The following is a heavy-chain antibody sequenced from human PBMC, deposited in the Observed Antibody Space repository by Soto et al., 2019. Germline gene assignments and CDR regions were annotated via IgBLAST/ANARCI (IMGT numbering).Heavy chain of an antibody. Sequence: QVQLVQSGAEVKKPGSSVKVSCKASGGTFSSYAISWVRQAPGQGLEWMGGIIPIFGTANYAQKFQGRVTITADESTSTAYMELSSLRSEDTAVYYCARVRVVVVPAASLRGAFDIWGQGQWSPSLQ. D-gene: IGHD2-2*01. V-gene: IGHV1-69*01. CDR1: GGTFSSYA. J-gene: IGHJ3*02. CDR2: IIPIFGTA. CDR3: ARVRVVVVPAASLRGAFDI.